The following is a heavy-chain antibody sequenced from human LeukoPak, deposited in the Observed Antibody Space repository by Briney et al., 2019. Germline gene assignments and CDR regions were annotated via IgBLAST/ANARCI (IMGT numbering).Heavy chain of an antibody. J-gene: IGHJ4*02. D-gene: IGHD3-3*01. CDR3: AKAGVDSEFDY. Sequence: GRSLRLSCAASGFTFSSYGMHWVRQAPGKGLEWVAVIWYDGSNKYYADSVKGRFTISRDNSKNTLYLQMNSLRAEDTAVYYCAKAGVDSEFDYWGQGTLVTVSS. V-gene: IGHV3-33*06. CDR1: GFTFSSYG. CDR2: IWYDGSNK.